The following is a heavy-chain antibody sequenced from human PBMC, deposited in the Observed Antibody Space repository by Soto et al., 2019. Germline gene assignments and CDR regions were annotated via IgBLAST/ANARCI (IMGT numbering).Heavy chain of an antibody. CDR1: GFTFSRYA. CDR2: VSDSGNRR. V-gene: IGHV3-23*01. J-gene: IGHJ5*02. Sequence: GGSLRLSCAASGFTFSRYAMNWVRQAPGKGLEWVSSVSDSGNRRYYADSVKGRFTISRDSSKNTLSLQMDSLRAEDTAVYYCAKRSAKSPSPYDTWGQGTPVTVSP. CDR3: AKRSAKSPSPYDT.